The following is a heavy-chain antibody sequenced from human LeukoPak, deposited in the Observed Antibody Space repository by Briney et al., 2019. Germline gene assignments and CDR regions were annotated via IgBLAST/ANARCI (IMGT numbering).Heavy chain of an antibody. V-gene: IGHV4-4*07. CDR2: IHISGST. Sequence: SETLSLTCTVSGGSISSYYWSWIRQPAGKGLEWIGRIHISGSTNYNPSLKSRVTISLDKSKNQFSLNLISVTAADTAIYYCARSETYGSNWCDPWGQGTLVTVFS. D-gene: IGHD3-10*01. CDR3: ARSETYGSNWCDP. J-gene: IGHJ5*02. CDR1: GGSISSYY.